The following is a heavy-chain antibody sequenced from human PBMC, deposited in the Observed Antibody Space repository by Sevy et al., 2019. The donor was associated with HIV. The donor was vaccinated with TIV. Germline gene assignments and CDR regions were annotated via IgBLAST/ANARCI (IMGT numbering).Heavy chain of an antibody. D-gene: IGHD3-22*01. V-gene: IGHV3-66*01. CDR2: IYSGGST. J-gene: IGHJ6*02. CDR1: GLIFSKAW. CDR3: ARDRYYDASGYYYYYYGLDV. Sequence: GGSLRLSCAASGLIFSKAWMNWVRQAPGKGLEWVSTIYSGGSTFYADSVKGRFTISRDNSKNTLYLHMNNLRAEDTAVYYCARDRYYDASGYYYYYYGLDVWGQGTTVTVSS.